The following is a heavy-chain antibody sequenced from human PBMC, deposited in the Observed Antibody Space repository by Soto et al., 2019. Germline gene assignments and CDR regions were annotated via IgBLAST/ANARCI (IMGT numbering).Heavy chain of an antibody. J-gene: IGHJ6*02. CDR3: ARGRYYYYYPYGMDF. CDR1: GYTLTSYD. D-gene: IGHD3-10*01. V-gene: IGHV1-8*01. Sequence: ASVKVSCKASGYTLTSYDINWVRQATGQGLEWMGWMNPNSGNTGYAQKFQGRVTMTRNTSISTAYMELSSLRSEDTAVYYCARGRYYYYYPYGMDFRGQGTTLSVSS. CDR2: MNPNSGNT.